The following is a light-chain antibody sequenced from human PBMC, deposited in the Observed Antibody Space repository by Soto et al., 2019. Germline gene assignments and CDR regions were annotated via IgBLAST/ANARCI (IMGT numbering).Light chain of an antibody. J-gene: IGLJ2*01. CDR3: SAGDGSLNVVV. CDR2: DNN. V-gene: IGLV1-44*01. Sequence: QSVLTQPPSASGTPGQRVTISCSGSSSNIGSNTVNCYQQLPRTAPKLLVYDNNQRPSGVPDRFSGSKSGTSASLAISGLQSEDEDDYYCSAGDGSLNVVVFGGGTKLTVL. CDR1: SSNIGSNT.